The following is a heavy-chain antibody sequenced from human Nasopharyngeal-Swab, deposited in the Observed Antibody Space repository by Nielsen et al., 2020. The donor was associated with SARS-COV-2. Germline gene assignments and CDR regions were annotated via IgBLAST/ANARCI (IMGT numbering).Heavy chain of an antibody. Sequence: SETLSLTCTVSGGSISSYYWSWIRQPPGKGLEWIGYIYYSGSTNYNPSLKSRVTISVDTSKNQFSLKLSSVTAADTAVYYCATSDGGSGYSWGQGTLVTVSS. CDR1: GGSISSYY. D-gene: IGHD3-22*01. CDR2: IYYSGST. V-gene: IGHV4-59*01. J-gene: IGHJ4*02. CDR3: ATSDGGSGYS.